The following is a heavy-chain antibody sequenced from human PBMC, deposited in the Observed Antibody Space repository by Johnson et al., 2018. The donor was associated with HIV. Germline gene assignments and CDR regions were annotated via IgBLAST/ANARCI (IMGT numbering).Heavy chain of an antibody. CDR3: AKDTIVGATAETGDVAFDI. J-gene: IGHJ3*02. CDR2: IRYDGSNK. D-gene: IGHD1-26*01. V-gene: IGHV3-30*02. Sequence: VQLVESGGGVVQPGGSLRLSCVASGFIFSSYGMHWVRQAPGKGLEWVAFIRYDGSNKYYADSVKGRFTISRHNSKNTLYLQMNSLRAEDTAVYYCAKDTIVGATAETGDVAFDIWGQGTMVTVSS. CDR1: GFIFSSYG.